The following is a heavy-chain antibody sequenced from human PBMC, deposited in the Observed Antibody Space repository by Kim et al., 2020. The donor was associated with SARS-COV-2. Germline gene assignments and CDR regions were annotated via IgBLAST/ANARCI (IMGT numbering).Heavy chain of an antibody. Sequence: GSLRLSCAASGFTFSSYSMNWVRQAPGKGLEWVSSISSSSSYIYYADSVKGRFTISRDNAKNSLYLQMNSLRAEDTAVYYCARDVSVEYGSGSYYNSPAFDYWGQGTLVTVSS. J-gene: IGHJ4*02. CDR3: ARDVSVEYGSGSYYNSPAFDY. CDR1: GFTFSSYS. D-gene: IGHD3-10*01. V-gene: IGHV3-21*01. CDR2: ISSSSSYI.